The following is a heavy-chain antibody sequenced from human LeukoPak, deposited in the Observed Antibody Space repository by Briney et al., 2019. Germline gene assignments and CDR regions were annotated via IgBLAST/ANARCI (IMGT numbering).Heavy chain of an antibody. CDR1: GYTFTGYY. D-gene: IGHD3-22*01. Sequence: ASVKVSCKASGYTFTGYYMHWVRQAPGQGLEWMGWINPNSGGTNYAQKFQGRVTMTRDTSISTAYMELSRLRSDDTAVYYCARASPYDSTGYPFDNWGQGTLVTVSS. J-gene: IGHJ4*02. CDR3: ARASPYDSTGYPFDN. V-gene: IGHV1-2*02. CDR2: INPNSGGT.